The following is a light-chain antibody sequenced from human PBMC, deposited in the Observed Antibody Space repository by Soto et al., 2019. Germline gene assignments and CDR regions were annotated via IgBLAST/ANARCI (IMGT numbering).Light chain of an antibody. CDR2: DVS. CDR1: SSDIGCYNY. Sequence: QSVLTQPASVSGSPGQSITISCTGTSSDIGCYNYVSWYQQHPGKAPKLMIYDVSDRPTGVSNRFSGSKSGNTASLTISGLQDEDEADYYCASYASSNTVLFGGGTKVTVL. V-gene: IGLV2-14*03. CDR3: ASYASSNTVL. J-gene: IGLJ2*01.